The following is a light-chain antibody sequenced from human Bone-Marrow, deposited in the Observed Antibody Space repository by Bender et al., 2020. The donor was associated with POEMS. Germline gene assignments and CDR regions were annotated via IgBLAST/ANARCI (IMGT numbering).Light chain of an antibody. Sequence: SYVLTQPPSVSVAPGQTARIPCGGKNIGSKSVCWYQQKPGQAPVVVVYDDSDRPSGIPERLSGSNSGDTATLTINRVEVGDEADYYCQVWDSTTEHVVFGGGTKLTVL. J-gene: IGLJ3*02. CDR2: DDS. V-gene: IGLV3-21*02. CDR3: QVWDSTTEHVV. CDR1: NIGSKS.